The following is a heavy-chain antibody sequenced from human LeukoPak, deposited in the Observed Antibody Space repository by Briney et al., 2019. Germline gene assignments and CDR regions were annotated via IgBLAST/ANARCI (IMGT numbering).Heavy chain of an antibody. J-gene: IGHJ3*02. CDR1: GYSFTSYG. CDR3: ARLARYHLLEASDI. Sequence: GASVKVSCKASGYSFTSYGFSWVRHAPGQGLEWLGWISAYDGGTNYEQKFQGRLTMTTETSTTTAYMELRSLRSDDTAVYYCARLARYHLLEASDIWGQGTMVTVSS. CDR2: ISAYDGGT. V-gene: IGHV1-18*01. D-gene: IGHD1-14*01.